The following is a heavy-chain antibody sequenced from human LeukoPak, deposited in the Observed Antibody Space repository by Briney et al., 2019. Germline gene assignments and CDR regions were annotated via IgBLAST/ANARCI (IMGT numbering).Heavy chain of an antibody. Sequence: ASETLSLTCAVSGGPFSGYFWSWIRQPPGKGLEWIGEIHNSGTTNYNPSLNSRVTISEDTSKNQFYLNLSSVTAADTAVYYCARRYYYNLGSFPFDFWGQGTLVTASS. CDR1: GGPFSGYF. CDR2: IHNSGTT. J-gene: IGHJ4*02. D-gene: IGHD3-10*01. CDR3: ARRYYYNLGSFPFDF. V-gene: IGHV4-34*01.